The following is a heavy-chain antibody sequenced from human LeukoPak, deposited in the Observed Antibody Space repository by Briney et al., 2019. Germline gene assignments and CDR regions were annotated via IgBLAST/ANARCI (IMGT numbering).Heavy chain of an antibody. Sequence: SETLSLTCTVSGGSISSYYWSWIRQPAGKGLEWIGRIYTSGSTNYNPSLKSRVTMSVDTSKNQFSLKLSSVTAADTAVYYCARDSTYYYDSSGPNWFDPWGQGTLVTVSS. CDR3: ARDSTYYYDSSGPNWFDP. V-gene: IGHV4-4*07. CDR2: IYTSGST. J-gene: IGHJ5*02. D-gene: IGHD3-22*01. CDR1: GGSISSYY.